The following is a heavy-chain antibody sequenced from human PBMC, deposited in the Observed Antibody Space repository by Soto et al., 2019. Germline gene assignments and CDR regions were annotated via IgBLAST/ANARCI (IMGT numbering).Heavy chain of an antibody. Sequence: EVQLVESGGGLAQPGRSLRLSCVASGFSFEDYDMHWVRQVPGRGLEWVSSITSNSGAVKYADSVQGRFTLSRDNDRNSMYLEMKSLRIEDTAFYFCVKGTFSSSKVIFDSWGQGTLVTVAS. CDR2: ITSNSGAV. CDR3: VKGTFSSSKVIFDS. D-gene: IGHD6-6*01. V-gene: IGHV3-9*01. J-gene: IGHJ4*02. CDR1: GFSFEDYD.